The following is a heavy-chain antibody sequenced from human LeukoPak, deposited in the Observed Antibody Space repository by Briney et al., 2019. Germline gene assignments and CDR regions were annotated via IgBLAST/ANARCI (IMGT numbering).Heavy chain of an antibody. V-gene: IGHV3-23*01. CDR2: ISGSGGDT. CDR3: AKGPKLGDGFHCDY. CDR1: GFTSNNYA. J-gene: IGHJ4*02. Sequence: QPGGSLRLSCAASGFTSNNYALSWVRQAPGKGLEWVSGISGSGGDTYYADSVKGRFTISRDISMNTLYLQMNSLRVEDTAVYYCAKGPKLGDGFHCDYWGQGTLVTVSS. D-gene: IGHD5-24*01.